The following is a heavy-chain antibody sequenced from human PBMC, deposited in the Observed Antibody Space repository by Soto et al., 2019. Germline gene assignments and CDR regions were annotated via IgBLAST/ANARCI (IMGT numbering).Heavy chain of an antibody. J-gene: IGHJ6*02. Sequence: PXGSLNLSWKCSGYTFTNYWIVLVRPMPGKGLEWMGIIYPGDSDTRYSPSFQGQVTISADKSISTAYLRWSSLKASDTAMYYCPRHTYGDYDVMDAWGQGTTVTVSS. D-gene: IGHD4-17*01. CDR2: IYPGDSDT. CDR1: GYTFTNYW. V-gene: IGHV5-51*01. CDR3: PRHTYGDYDVMDA.